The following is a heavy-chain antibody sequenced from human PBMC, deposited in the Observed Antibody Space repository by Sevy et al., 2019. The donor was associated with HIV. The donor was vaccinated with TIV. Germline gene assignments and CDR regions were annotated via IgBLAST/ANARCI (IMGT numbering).Heavy chain of an antibody. V-gene: IGHV4-30-4*01. CDR2: NYYSWST. J-gene: IGHJ3*02. Sequence: SETLSLTCTVSGGSISSGAYYWSWIRQPPGKGLEWIGYNYYSWSTYYDPSLKSRVTISVDTSKNQFSLKLSSVTAADTAVYYCARGDIVVVVAAVGAFDIWGQGTMVTVSS. CDR1: GGSISSGAYY. CDR3: ARGDIVVVVAAVGAFDI. D-gene: IGHD2-15*01.